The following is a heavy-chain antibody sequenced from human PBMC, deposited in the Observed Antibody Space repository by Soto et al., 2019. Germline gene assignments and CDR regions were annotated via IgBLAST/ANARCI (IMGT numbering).Heavy chain of an antibody. D-gene: IGHD1-26*01. CDR1: GFTFSSNW. V-gene: IGHV3-7*01. CDR3: ASLDSAKAPGY. CDR2: IKQDGSET. Sequence: PGGSLRLSCAASGFTFSSNWISWVRQAPGKGLEWVANIKQDGSETYYVDSVKGRFTISKDNAKNSLYLQMNSLRAEDTAVYYCASLDSAKAPGYWGRGTRVTVSS. J-gene: IGHJ4*02.